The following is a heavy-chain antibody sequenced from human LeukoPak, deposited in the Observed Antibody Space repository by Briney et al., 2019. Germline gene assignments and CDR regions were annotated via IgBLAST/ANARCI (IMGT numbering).Heavy chain of an antibody. CDR1: GGSFSGYY. D-gene: IGHD3-9*01. Sequence: AETLSLTCAVYGGSFSGYYWSWIRQPPGKGLEWIGEINHSGSTNYNPSLKSRVTISVDTSKNQFSLKLSSVTAADTAVYYCARDLLRYYNWFDPWGQGTLVTVSS. J-gene: IGHJ5*02. CDR2: INHSGST. CDR3: ARDLLRYYNWFDP. V-gene: IGHV4-34*01.